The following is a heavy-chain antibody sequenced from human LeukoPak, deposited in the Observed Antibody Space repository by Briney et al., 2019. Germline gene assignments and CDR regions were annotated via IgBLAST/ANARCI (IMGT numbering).Heavy chain of an antibody. J-gene: IGHJ5*02. V-gene: IGHV2-26*01. CDR3: ARIYYYGSGSYYKRDWFDP. Sequence: SGPVLVKPTETLTLTCTVSGFSLSNARMGVSWIRQPPGKALEWLAHIFSNDEKSYSTSLKSRLTISKDTSKSQVVLTMTNIDPVDTATYYSARIYYYGSGSYYKRDWFDPWGQGTLVTVSS. CDR2: IFSNDEK. D-gene: IGHD3-10*01. CDR1: GFSLSNARMG.